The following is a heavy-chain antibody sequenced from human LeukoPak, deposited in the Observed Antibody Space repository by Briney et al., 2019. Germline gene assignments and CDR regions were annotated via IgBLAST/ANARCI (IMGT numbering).Heavy chain of an antibody. CDR3: ARHSASGWYYFEY. Sequence: SETLSLTCTVSGGSISSSNYFWGWVRQPPGKGLEWIGTISYSGTTHDNPSLKSRVTIAVDTSKNRFSLKLSSVTTADTAVYYCARHSASGWYYFEYWGQGTLVTVSS. CDR2: ISYSGTT. J-gene: IGHJ4*02. CDR1: GGSISSSNYF. V-gene: IGHV4-39*01. D-gene: IGHD6-19*01.